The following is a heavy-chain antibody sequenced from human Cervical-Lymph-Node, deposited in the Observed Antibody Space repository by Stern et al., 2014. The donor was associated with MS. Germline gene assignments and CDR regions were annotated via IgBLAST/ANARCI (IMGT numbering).Heavy chain of an antibody. CDR1: GGIFISST. D-gene: IGHD6-19*01. Sequence: QLVQSGAELKKPGSSVQVSCTTSGGIFISSTITWVRQVPGQGLEWMGDISPGLDSVDYAQEFQGRFTLTADDSPNTVYMELTSLQSGDTAMYYCARDGFDSGSALAFWGQGTLVTVSS. CDR2: ISPGLDSV. CDR3: ARDGFDSGSALAF. V-gene: IGHV1-69*01. J-gene: IGHJ4*02.